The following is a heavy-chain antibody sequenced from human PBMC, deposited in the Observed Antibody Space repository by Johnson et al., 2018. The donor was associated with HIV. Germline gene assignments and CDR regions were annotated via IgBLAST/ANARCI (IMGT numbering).Heavy chain of an antibody. D-gene: IGHD4-23*01. V-gene: IGHV3-30*18. CDR1: GFTFSSYA. J-gene: IGHJ3*02. Sequence: VQLVESGGGVVQPGRSLRLSCAASGFTFSSYAMHWVRQAPGKGLEWVAVISYDGSNKYYADSVKGRFTITRDNSKNTLYLQMNSLRAEDTAVYYCAKVGATVITPRGEAFDIWGQGTMVTVSS. CDR2: ISYDGSNK. CDR3: AKVGATVITPRGEAFDI.